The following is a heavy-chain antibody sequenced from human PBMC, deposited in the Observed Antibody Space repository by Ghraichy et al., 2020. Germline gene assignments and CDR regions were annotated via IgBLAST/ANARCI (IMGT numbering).Heavy chain of an antibody. CDR3: ARDGQRWLQSGHFDP. CDR2: IYHSGST. J-gene: IGHJ5*02. V-gene: IGHV4-38-2*02. CDR1: GYSISSGYY. D-gene: IGHD5-24*01. Sequence: SETLSLTCAVSGYSISSGYYWGWIRQPPGKGLEWIGSIYHSGSTYYNPSLKSRVTISVDTSKNQFSLKLSSVTAADTAVYYCARDGQRWLQSGHFDPWGQGTLVTVSS.